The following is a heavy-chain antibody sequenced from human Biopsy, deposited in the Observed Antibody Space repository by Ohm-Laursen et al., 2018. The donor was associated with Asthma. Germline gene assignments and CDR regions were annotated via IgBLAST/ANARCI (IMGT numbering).Heavy chain of an antibody. CDR3: ARGVVYGGDSYAEYFQH. CDR1: GGSISSFY. J-gene: IGHJ1*01. V-gene: IGHV4-59*01. D-gene: IGHD4-23*01. Sequence: SETLSLTWSVYGGSISSFYWSWIRQSPEKGLEWIGYVFYGGATNYNPSLKSRVTISVDTSKNQFFLRLSSVTAADTAVYYCARGVVYGGDSYAEYFQHWGQGTLVTVSS. CDR2: VFYGGAT.